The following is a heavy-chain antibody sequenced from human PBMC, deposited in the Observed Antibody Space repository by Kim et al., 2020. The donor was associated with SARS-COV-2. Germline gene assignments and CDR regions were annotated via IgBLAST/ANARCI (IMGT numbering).Heavy chain of an antibody. V-gene: IGHV3-21*01. J-gene: IGHJ4*02. D-gene: IGHD5-18*01. CDR2: ISSSSSYI. CDR1: GFTFSSYS. Sequence: GGSLRLSCVASGFTFSSYSMNWVRQAPGKGLEWVSSISSSSSYIYYADSVKGRFTISRDNAKNSLYLQMNSLRAEDTAVYYCARGGVEMATAPCDYWGQGTLVTVSS. CDR3: ARGGVEMATAPCDY.